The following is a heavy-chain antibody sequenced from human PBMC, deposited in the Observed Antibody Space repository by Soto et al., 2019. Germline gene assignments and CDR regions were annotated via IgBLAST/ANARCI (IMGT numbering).Heavy chain of an antibody. Sequence: SLRLSCAASGFTFSSYWMHWVRQAPGKGLVWVSRINSDGSSTSYADSVKGRFTISRDNAKNTLYLQMNSLRAEDTAVYYCAREGYYDSNWYYYGMDVWGQGTTVTVSS. CDR3: AREGYYDSNWYYYGMDV. CDR1: GFTFSSYW. CDR2: INSDGSST. V-gene: IGHV3-74*01. D-gene: IGHD3-22*01. J-gene: IGHJ6*02.